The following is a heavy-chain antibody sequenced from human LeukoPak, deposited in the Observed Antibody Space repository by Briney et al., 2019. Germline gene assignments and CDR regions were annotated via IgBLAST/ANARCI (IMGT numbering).Heavy chain of an antibody. CDR1: GFTFSSYA. CDR3: AKDQIAAAGPPSIFDY. D-gene: IGHD6-13*01. V-gene: IGHV3-23*01. Sequence: GGSLRLSCAASGFTFSSYAMSWVRQAPGKGLEWVSAISGSGGSTYYADSVKGRFTISRDNSKNTLYLQMNSLGAEDTAVYYCAKDQIAAAGPPSIFDYWGQGTLVTVSS. CDR2: ISGSGGST. J-gene: IGHJ4*02.